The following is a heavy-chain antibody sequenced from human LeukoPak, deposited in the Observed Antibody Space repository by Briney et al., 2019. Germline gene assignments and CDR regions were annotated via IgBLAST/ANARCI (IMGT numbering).Heavy chain of an antibody. CDR3: ARGGPYSGYDPDDY. D-gene: IGHD5-12*01. Sequence: ASVKVSCKASGYTFTGYYMHWVRQAPGQGLGWMGWINPNSGGTNYAQKFQGRVTMTRDTPISTAYMELSRLRSDDTAVYYCARGGPYSGYDPDDYWGQGTLVTVSS. V-gene: IGHV1-2*02. CDR1: GYTFTGYY. J-gene: IGHJ4*02. CDR2: INPNSGGT.